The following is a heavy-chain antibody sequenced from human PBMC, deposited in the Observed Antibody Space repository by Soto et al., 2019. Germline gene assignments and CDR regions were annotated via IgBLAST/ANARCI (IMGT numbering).Heavy chain of an antibody. D-gene: IGHD2-15*01. CDR3: ARQRGYCSGGSCPSPFDP. J-gene: IGHJ5*02. CDR1: GYSFTSYW. Sequence: PGELMKIPCKGSGYSFTSYWIGWVRQMPGKGLEWMGIIYPGDSDTRYSPSFQGQVTISADKSISTAYLQWSSLKASDTAMYYCARQRGYCSGGSCPSPFDPWGQGTLVTVSS. V-gene: IGHV5-51*01. CDR2: IYPGDSDT.